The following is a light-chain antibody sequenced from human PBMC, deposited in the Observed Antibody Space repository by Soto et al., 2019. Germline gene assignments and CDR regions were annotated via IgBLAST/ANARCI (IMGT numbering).Light chain of an antibody. J-gene: IGKJ5*01. CDR1: QGIGDT. Sequence: EIVMTHSPATLSVSPGEVATLSCRASQGIGDTLAWYQQKPGQTPRLLIYDASSRATGIPDRFSGSGSGTDFTRTISRLEPEDFAVYYCQQYGTSPITFGQGTRLEIK. CDR3: QQYGTSPIT. V-gene: IGKV3-20*01. CDR2: DAS.